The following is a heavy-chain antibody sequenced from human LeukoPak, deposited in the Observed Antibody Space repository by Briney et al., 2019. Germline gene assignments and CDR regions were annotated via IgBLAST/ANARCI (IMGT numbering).Heavy chain of an antibody. CDR3: ARYCSGGSCQAERDY. CDR1: GFTFSSYS. CDR2: ISSSSSYI. Sequence: WGSLRLSCAASGFTFSSYSMNWVRQAPGKGLEWVSSISSSSSYIYYADSVKGRFTISRDNAKNSLYLQMNSLRAEDTAVYYCARYCSGGSCQAERDYWGQGTMVTVSS. J-gene: IGHJ4*02. V-gene: IGHV3-21*01. D-gene: IGHD2-15*01.